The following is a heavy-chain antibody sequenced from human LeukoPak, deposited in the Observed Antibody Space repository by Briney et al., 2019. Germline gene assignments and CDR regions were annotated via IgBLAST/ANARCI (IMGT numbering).Heavy chain of an antibody. CDR2: IISYSSYI. V-gene: IGHV3-21*04. J-gene: IGHJ4*02. CDR3: AKGDKTYYYDSSGYNY. Sequence: GGSLRLSCAASGFTFSSYSMNWVRQAPGKGLEWVSSIISYSSYIYYADSVKGRFTISRDNAKNSLFLQMNSLRAEDTAVYYCAKGDKTYYYDSSGYNYWGQGTLVTVSS. CDR1: GFTFSSYS. D-gene: IGHD3-22*01.